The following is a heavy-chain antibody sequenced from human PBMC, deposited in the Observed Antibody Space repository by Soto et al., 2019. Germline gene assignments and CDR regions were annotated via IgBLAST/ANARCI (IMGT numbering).Heavy chain of an antibody. D-gene: IGHD3-3*01. J-gene: IGHJ6*02. CDR3: ARVGHYYYGMDV. Sequence: GAAVKVSCKASGYTFTTSVMHWVRQAPGQRLEWMGWINAGNDNTKYSQKFQGRVTITRDTSASTVYMELSSLSSEDTAVYYCARVGHYYYGMDVWGQGTTVTVSS. CDR2: INAGNDNT. CDR1: GYTFTTSV. V-gene: IGHV1-3*01.